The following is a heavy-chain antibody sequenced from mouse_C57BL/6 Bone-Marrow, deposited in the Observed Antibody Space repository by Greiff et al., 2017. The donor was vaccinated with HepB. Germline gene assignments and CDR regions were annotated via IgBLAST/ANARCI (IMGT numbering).Heavy chain of an antibody. CDR3: ARDDWVDY. CDR1: GFTFSDFY. Sequence: EVKLVESGGGLVQSGRSLRLSCATSGFTFSDFYMEWVRQAPGKGLEWIAASRNKANDYTTEYSASVKGRFIVSRDTSQSILYLQMNALRAEDTAIYYCARDDWVDYWGQGTTLTVSS. J-gene: IGHJ2*01. V-gene: IGHV7-1*01. D-gene: IGHD4-1*01. CDR2: SRNKANDYTT.